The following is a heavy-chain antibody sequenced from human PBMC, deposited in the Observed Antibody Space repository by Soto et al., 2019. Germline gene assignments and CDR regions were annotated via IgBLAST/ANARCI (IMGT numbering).Heavy chain of an antibody. J-gene: IGHJ6*02. CDR2: IYSGGST. CDR1: GFTVSSDY. D-gene: IGHD1-26*01. CDR3: ARDPGDRNGMIV. V-gene: IGHV3-66*01. Sequence: EVQVVESGGGLVQPGGSLRLSCAASGFTVSSDYMNWVRQAPGKGLEWVSVIYSGGSTYYADSVKGRFTISRDNSKNTLYLQMNSLRAEDTAVYYCARDPGDRNGMIVWDQGTTVTVSS.